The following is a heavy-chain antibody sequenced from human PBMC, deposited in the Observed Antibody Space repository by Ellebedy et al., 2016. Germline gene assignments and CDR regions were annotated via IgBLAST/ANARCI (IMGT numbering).Heavy chain of an antibody. CDR2: INGRGDRT. CDR3: AKPARTDATDF. J-gene: IGHJ4*02. V-gene: IGHV3-23*01. Sequence: GESLKISCVGSGFSFRDAWMNWVRQSPGKGLEWVSSINGRGDRTYYADSVKGRFTISRDNSKNVIYLQMNGLRAEDTAIYYCAKPARTDATDFWGQGTLVTVSS. CDR1: GFSFRDAW. D-gene: IGHD4-17*01.